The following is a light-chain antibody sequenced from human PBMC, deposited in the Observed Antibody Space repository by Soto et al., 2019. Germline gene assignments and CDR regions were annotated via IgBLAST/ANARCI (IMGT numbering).Light chain of an antibody. CDR1: QVISSY. J-gene: IGKJ1*01. Sequence: DIQLTQSPSSLSASVGDRVTITCRANQVISSYLNCYQQKPGKAPNLLIYAASSLQSGVPSRFSGSGSGTDFTLTISSLQPEDFATYYCQQSYSTPWTFGQGTKVEIK. CDR2: AAS. V-gene: IGKV1-39*01. CDR3: QQSYSTPWT.